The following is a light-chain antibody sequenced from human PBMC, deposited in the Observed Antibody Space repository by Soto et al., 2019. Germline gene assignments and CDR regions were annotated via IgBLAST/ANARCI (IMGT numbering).Light chain of an antibody. CDR3: SSYTSRTTLV. CDR1: SSDVGAYIY. CDR2: EVN. Sequence: QAVVTQPASMSGSPGQSITISCTGTSSDVGAYIYVSWYQQHPGKAPKLMIYEVNNRPSGVSNRFSGSKSGNTASLTISGLQAEDEADYYCSSYTSRTTLVFGGGTKVTVL. V-gene: IGLV2-14*01. J-gene: IGLJ2*01.